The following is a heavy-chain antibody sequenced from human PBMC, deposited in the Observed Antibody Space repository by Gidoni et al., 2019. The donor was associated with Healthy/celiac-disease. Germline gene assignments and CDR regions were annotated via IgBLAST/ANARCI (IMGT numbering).Heavy chain of an antibody. D-gene: IGHD3-22*01. CDR1: GFTFSSYA. Sequence: QVQLVESGGGVVQPGRSLRLSCAASGFTFSSYAMHWVRQAPGKGLEWVAVISYDGSNKYYADSVKGRFTISRDNSKNTLYLQMNSLRAEDTAVYYCARDRGAYYDSRHFDYWGQGTLVTVSS. V-gene: IGHV3-30-3*01. J-gene: IGHJ4*02. CDR3: ARDRGAYYDSRHFDY. CDR2: ISYDGSNK.